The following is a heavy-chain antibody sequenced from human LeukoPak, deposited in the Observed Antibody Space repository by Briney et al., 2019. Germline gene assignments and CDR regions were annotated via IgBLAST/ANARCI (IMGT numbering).Heavy chain of an antibody. Sequence: PSETLSLTCTVSGDSVRSFHWSWIRQPPGKGLEWIGHMYYSGSTNYNPSLKSRVTISVDTSKNQFSLKLSSVTAADTAVYYCARVNRYYDSSGYYSGFVFDYWGQGTLVTVSS. J-gene: IGHJ4*02. CDR3: ARVNRYYDSSGYYSGFVFDY. CDR2: MYYSGST. CDR1: GDSVRSFH. V-gene: IGHV4-59*08. D-gene: IGHD3-22*01.